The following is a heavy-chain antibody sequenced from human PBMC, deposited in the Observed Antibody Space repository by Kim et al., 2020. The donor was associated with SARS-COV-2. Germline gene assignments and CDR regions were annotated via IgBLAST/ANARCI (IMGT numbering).Heavy chain of an antibody. D-gene: IGHD3-3*01. V-gene: IGHV4-39*07. Sequence: SETLSLTCTVSGGSISSSSYYWGWIRQPPGKGLEWIGSIYYSGSTYYNPSLKSRVTISVDTSKNQFSLKLSSVTAADTAVYYCASPSISKYYDFWSGSAGAPGYFDLWGRGTLVTVSS. J-gene: IGHJ2*01. CDR1: GGSISSSSYY. CDR3: ASPSISKYYDFWSGSAGAPGYFDL. CDR2: IYYSGST.